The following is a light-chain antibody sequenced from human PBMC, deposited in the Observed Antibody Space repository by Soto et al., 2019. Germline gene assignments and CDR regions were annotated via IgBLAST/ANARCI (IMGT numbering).Light chain of an antibody. J-gene: IGKJ1*01. V-gene: IGKV1-39*01. CDR3: QQTYIAPAT. CDR1: QSINNC. Sequence: DIQMTQSPSSLSASVGDRVTITCRASQSINNCLSWFQQKPGQAPKLLIYAASSLQSGVPSRFNGSGSGTDFILTIDSLQPEDFAPYYCQQTYIAPATFGQGTKVGVK. CDR2: AAS.